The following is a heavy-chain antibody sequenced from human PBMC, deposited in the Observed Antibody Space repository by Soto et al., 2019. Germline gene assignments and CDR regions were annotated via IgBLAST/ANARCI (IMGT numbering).Heavy chain of an antibody. CDR3: ARDAYKEPYSSSWYVYYYGMDV. CDR1: GGTFSSYA. D-gene: IGHD6-13*01. Sequence: ASVKVSCKASGGTFSSYAISWVRQAPGQGLEWMGGIIPIFGTANYAQKFQGRVTITADESTSTAYMELSSLRSEDTAVYYCARDAYKEPYSSSWYVYYYGMDVWGQGTTLTVSS. CDR2: IIPIFGTA. J-gene: IGHJ6*02. V-gene: IGHV1-69*13.